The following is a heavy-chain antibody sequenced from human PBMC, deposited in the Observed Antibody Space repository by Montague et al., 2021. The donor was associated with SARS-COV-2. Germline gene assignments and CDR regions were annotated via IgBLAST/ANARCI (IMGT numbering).Heavy chain of an antibody. J-gene: IGHJ3*01. CDR3: PRGWAFDP. CDR2: VYYNGDT. Sequence: SETLSLTYTVSGGSTASHYWNWIRQSPGKRPEWIGYVYYNGDTKYNPSLQSRVTISIDTSENQFSLRLNSVTAANTAVYFCPRGWAFDPWGQGRLVTASA. V-gene: IGHV4-59*08. CDR1: GGSTASHY. D-gene: IGHD6-19*01.